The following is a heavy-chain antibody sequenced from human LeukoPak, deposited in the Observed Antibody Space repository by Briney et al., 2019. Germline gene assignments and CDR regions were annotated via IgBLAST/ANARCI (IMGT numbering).Heavy chain of an antibody. V-gene: IGHV4-39*07. D-gene: IGHD2-2*01. CDR2: IYYGGST. Sequence: SETLSLTCTVAGGSISSSSYYWGWIRQPPGKGLEWIGSIYYGGSTYYNSSLKSRVTISVDTSKNQFSLRVSSVTAADTAVYYCARDAGHQLSRRNYYAMDVWGQGTTVTVSS. CDR1: GGSISSSSYY. J-gene: IGHJ6*02. CDR3: ARDAGHQLSRRNYYAMDV.